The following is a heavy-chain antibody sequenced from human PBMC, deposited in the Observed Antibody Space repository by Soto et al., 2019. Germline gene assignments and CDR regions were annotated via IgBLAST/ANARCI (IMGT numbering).Heavy chain of an antibody. D-gene: IGHD5-18*01. CDR3: ANRDTSMVTRYYYGMHV. V-gene: IGHV3-23*01. Sequence: EVQLLESGGGLVQPGGSLRLSCAASGFRFSSYGTSWVRQAPGKGLEWVSAIRGSGGSTYYADSVKGRFTISRDNSKNTLYLQMNSPGAEDTAAYYCANRDTSMVTRYYYGMHVWGQGTTVTVAS. CDR1: GFRFSSYG. CDR2: IRGSGGST. J-gene: IGHJ6*02.